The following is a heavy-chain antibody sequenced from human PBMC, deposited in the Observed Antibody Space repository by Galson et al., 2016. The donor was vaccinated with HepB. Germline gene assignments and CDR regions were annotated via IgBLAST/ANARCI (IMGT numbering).Heavy chain of an antibody. J-gene: IGHJ3*02. V-gene: IGHV4-39*07. CDR3: ARAVRGYSGYDAFDI. CDR1: GGSISSNNFF. CDR2: IYHSGGT. Sequence: ETLSLTCTVSGGSISSNNFFWGWIRQPPRKGLEWIGNIYHSGGTYHNPSLKSRLTISVDTSKNQFSLKLSSLTAADTAVYYCARAVRGYSGYDAFDIWGQGTMVTVSS. D-gene: IGHD5-12*01.